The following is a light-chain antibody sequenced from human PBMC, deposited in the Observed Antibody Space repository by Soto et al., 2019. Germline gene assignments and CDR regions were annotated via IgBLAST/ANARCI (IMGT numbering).Light chain of an antibody. CDR1: SSDVGAYNY. CDR3: SSWTSGATYV. V-gene: IGLV2-14*03. CDR2: DVN. Sequence: QSSLTQPASVSGSPGQSITISCAGTSSDVGAYNYVSWYQHHPGKAPKLMIYDVNNRSSGDSNRFSGSKSGNTASLTISGLQAEDEADYYCSSWTSGATYVFGSGTKLTVL. J-gene: IGLJ1*01.